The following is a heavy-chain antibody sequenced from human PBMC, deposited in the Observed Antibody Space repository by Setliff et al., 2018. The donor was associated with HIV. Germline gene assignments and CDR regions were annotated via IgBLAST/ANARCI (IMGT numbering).Heavy chain of an antibody. CDR2: IITIFGSP. CDR1: GGTFSSYV. Sequence: SVKVSCKVSGGTFSSYVISWVRQAPGQGLEWMGRIITIFGSPNYAQKFQGRVTISADESTRTAYMELSSLRSEDTAVYYCAREAYSSSSGGYYYHGMDVWGQGTTVTVSS. J-gene: IGHJ6*02. D-gene: IGHD6-6*01. CDR3: AREAYSSSSGGYYYHGMDV. V-gene: IGHV1-69*13.